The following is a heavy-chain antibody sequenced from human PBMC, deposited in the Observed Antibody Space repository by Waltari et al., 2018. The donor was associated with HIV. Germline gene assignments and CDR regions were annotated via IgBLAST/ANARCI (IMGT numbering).Heavy chain of an antibody. CDR1: GGTFGNYG. J-gene: IGHJ4*02. Sequence: QVQLVRSGAEMKKPGSSVKVSCKASGGTFGNYGINWVRQAPGQGLEWMGGIIPIFGTTNLAQKYQGRVTISADEFTSTVYMELSSLRSEDTAVYHCARTDTHFWGQGTLVTVSS. CDR2: IIPIFGTT. V-gene: IGHV1-69*12. CDR3: ARTDTHF.